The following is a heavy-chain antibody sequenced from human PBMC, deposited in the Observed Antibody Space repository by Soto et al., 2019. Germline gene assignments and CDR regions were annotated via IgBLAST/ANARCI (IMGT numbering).Heavy chain of an antibody. CDR1: GGSISSYY. CDR3: ATTYYDYIWGSYPQYYFDD. CDR2: IYYSGST. Sequence: PSETLSLTCTVSGGSISSYYWSWIRQPPGKGLEWIGYIYYSGSTNYNPSLKSRVTISVDTSKNQFSLKLSSVTAADTAVYYCATTYYDYIWGSYPQYYFDDWGQGTLVTVSS. J-gene: IGHJ4*02. V-gene: IGHV4-59*08. D-gene: IGHD3-16*02.